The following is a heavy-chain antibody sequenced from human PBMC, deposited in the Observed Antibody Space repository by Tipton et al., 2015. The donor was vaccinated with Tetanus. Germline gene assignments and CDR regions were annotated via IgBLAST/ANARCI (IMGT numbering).Heavy chain of an antibody. V-gene: IGHV4-34*01. CDR1: GGSFSLYY. D-gene: IGHD4-11*01. Sequence: GLVKPSETLSLTCTVSGGSFSLYYWNWVRQSPGKGLEWIGEISHSGSSSYSPSLKSRVTISVDTSKNQFSLQLNSVIPEDTAVYYCARDPGHSVDVWGQGTTVTVSS. CDR3: ARDPGHSVDV. CDR2: ISHSGSS. J-gene: IGHJ6*02.